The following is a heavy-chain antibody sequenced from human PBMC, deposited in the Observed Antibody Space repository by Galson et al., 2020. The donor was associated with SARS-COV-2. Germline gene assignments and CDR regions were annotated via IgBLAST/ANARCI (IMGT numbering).Heavy chain of an antibody. V-gene: IGHV3-30*04. CDR1: GFTFSSYA. CDR2: ISYDGSNK. J-gene: IGHJ4*01. D-gene: IGHD3-22*01. CDR3: ATPRGHYYDSSGPIDY. Sequence: TGGSLRLSCAASGFTFSSYAMHWVRQAPGKGLEWVAVISYDGSNKYYADSVKGRFTISRDNSKNTLYLQMNSLRAEDTAVYYCATPRGHYYDSSGPIDYWGRGTMVIVSS.